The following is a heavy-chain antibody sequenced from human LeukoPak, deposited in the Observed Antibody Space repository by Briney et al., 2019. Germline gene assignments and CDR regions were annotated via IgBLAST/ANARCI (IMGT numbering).Heavy chain of an antibody. CDR2: IIPISGTT. CDR3: ARKLRLRGNLCDS. CDR1: GGIFTSYA. D-gene: IGHD3-16*01. J-gene: IGHJ5*01. Sequence: ASVKVSCKPSGGIFTSYAITLVRQAPGQGLDWMGKIIPISGTTNYAQKFQGRVTFTADESTSTAYMELSSLRSEDTALYYCARKLRLRGNLCDSWGQGTLVTVSS. V-gene: IGHV1-69*13.